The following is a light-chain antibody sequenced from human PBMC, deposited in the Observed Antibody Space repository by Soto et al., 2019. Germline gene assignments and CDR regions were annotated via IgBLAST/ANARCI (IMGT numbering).Light chain of an antibody. J-gene: IGLJ3*02. CDR1: SSDVGSYNL. V-gene: IGLV2-14*02. CDR2: EVS. CDR3: SSYTSTRTWV. Sequence: QSALTQPASVSGSPGQSITISCTGTSSDVGSYNLVSWYQQHPGKAPKLMLYEVSNRPSGVSNRFSASKSGNTASLTISGLQAEDEADYYCSSYTSTRTWVFGGGTKLTVL.